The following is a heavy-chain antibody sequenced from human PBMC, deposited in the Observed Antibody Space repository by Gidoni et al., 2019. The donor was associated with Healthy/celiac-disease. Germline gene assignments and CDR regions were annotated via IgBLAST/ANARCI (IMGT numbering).Heavy chain of an antibody. D-gene: IGHD2-15*01. CDR1: GFTFRSYW. CDR3: AREPVVVAATRGGFDY. J-gene: IGHJ4*02. CDR2: INSDGSSP. Sequence: EVQRVESGGGVVEHGGSLRLSGAASGFTFRSYWMHWVRQAPGKGLVGVSRINSDGSSPSYADSVKGRFTISRDNAKNTLYLQMTSLRAEDTAVYYCAREPVVVAATRGGFDYWGQGTLVTVSS. V-gene: IGHV3-74*01.